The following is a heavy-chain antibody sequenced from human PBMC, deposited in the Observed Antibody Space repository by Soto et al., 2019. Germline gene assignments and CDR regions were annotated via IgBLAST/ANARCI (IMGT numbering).Heavy chain of an antibody. Sequence: SETLSLTCTVSGDSISSYYWSWIRQPPGKGLEWIGYIYYSGSTNYNPSLKSRVTISVDTSKNQFSLKLSSVTAADTAVYYCASHGYSSSSEDYWGQGTLVTVSS. V-gene: IGHV4-59*01. CDR1: GDSISSYY. D-gene: IGHD6-13*01. CDR2: IYYSGST. CDR3: ASHGYSSSSEDY. J-gene: IGHJ4*02.